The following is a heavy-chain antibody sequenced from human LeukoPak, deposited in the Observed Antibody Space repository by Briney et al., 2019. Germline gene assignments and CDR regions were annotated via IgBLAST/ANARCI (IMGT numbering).Heavy chain of an antibody. CDR2: LSYDGSNK. Sequence: GGSLRLSCAASGFTFSSYAMHWVRQAPGKGLEWVAVLSYDGSNKYYVDSVKGRFTISRDNSKNTLYLQMNSLRAEDTAVYYCAKDLSGGYDYFDYWGQGTLVTVSS. D-gene: IGHD5-12*01. CDR3: AKDLSGGYDYFDY. J-gene: IGHJ4*02. V-gene: IGHV3-30*04. CDR1: GFTFSSYA.